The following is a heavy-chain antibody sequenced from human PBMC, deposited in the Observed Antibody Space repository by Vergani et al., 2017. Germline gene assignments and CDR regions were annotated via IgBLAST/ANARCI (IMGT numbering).Heavy chain of an antibody. CDR3: AREPKKSSFDFWGAWRSAY. Sequence: QVQLQQWGAGLLKPSETLSLTCTVYGASLSDYYWKWNRQPPGKGLEWIGEINHGGSTNFNPSLNSRTTMSIDTSKNQFSLRLRSVTAADTAVCYCAREPKKSSFDFWGAWRSAYWGQGILVTVSS. CDR2: INHGGST. V-gene: IGHV4-34*01. CDR1: GASLSDYY. D-gene: IGHD3-3*01. J-gene: IGHJ4*02.